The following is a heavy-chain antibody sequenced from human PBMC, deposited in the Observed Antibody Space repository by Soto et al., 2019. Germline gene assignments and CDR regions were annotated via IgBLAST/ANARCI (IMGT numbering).Heavy chain of an antibody. J-gene: IGHJ5*02. D-gene: IGHD2-2*01. CDR1: GASIRSGNYY. CDR3: ARENIVVVPTATGWFDP. V-gene: IGHV4-31*03. CDR2: VHYSGTT. Sequence: PSETLSLTCTVSGASIRSGNYYWTWIRQLPGKGLEWIGYVHYSGTTYSNPSLKSRVSISVDTSKNQFSLTVNSVTAADTAVYYCARENIVVVPTATGWFDPWGQGTLVTVSS.